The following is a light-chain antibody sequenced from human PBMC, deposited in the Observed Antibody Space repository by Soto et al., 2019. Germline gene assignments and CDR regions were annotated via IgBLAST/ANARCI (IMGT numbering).Light chain of an antibody. CDR2: GNT. V-gene: IGLV1-40*01. CDR3: HSYDSTLSASI. Sequence: QSVLTQPPSVSGAPGQRVTISCTGISSNIGAGYDVHWYHQLPGTAPKLLIFGNTNRPSGVPDRFSGSKSVTSASLAINGLQADDEANYYCHSYDSTLSASIFGGGTKLTVL. CDR1: SSNIGAGYD. J-gene: IGLJ2*01.